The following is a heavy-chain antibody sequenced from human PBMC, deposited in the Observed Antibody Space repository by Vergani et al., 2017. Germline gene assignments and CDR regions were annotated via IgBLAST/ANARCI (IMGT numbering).Heavy chain of an antibody. CDR2: ISGSGGST. J-gene: IGHJ4*02. CDR3: AKDPLSYSGYDWGDFDY. Sequence: EVQLLESGGGLVQPGGSLRLSCAASGFTFSSYAMSWVRQAPGKGLEWVSAISGSGGSTYYADSVQGRFTISRDNSKNTLYLQMNSLRAEDTAVYYCAKDPLSYSGYDWGDFDYWGQGTLVTVSS. CDR1: GFTFSSYA. D-gene: IGHD5-12*01. V-gene: IGHV3-23*01.